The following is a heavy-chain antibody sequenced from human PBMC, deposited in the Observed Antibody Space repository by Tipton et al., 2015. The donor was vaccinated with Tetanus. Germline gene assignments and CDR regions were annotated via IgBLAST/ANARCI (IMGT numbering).Heavy chain of an antibody. D-gene: IGHD2-21*02. CDR3: ARIYCGGDCYSDDYYYYYGMDV. V-gene: IGHV4-34*01. J-gene: IGHJ6*02. CDR2: INHSGST. Sequence: TLSLTCAVYGGSFSGYYWSWIRQPPGKGLEWIGEINHSGSTNYNPSLKSRVTISVDTSKNQFSRKLSSVTAADTAVYYCARIYCGGDCYSDDYYYYYGMDVWGQGTTVTVSS. CDR1: GGSFSGYY.